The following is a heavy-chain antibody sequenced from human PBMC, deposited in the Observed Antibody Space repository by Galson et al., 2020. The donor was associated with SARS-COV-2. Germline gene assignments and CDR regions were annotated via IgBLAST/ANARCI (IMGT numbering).Heavy chain of an antibody. Sequence: ASETLYLTCTVSGGSISSGDYYWSWIRQPPGKGLEWIGYIYYSGSTYYNPSLKSRVTISVDTSKNQFSLKLSSVTAADTAVYYCARDQTKNAVLTGYYYYYGMDVWGQGTTVTVSS. CDR2: IYYSGST. V-gene: IGHV4-30-4*01. CDR3: ARDQTKNAVLTGYYYYYGMDV. J-gene: IGHJ6*02. CDR1: GGSISSGDYY. D-gene: IGHD3-9*01.